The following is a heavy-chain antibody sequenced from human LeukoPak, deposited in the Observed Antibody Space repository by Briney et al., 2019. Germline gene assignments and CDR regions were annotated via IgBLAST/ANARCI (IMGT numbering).Heavy chain of an antibody. D-gene: IGHD3-22*01. CDR1: GYTFTGYY. V-gene: IGHV1-2*02. CDR3: ARDPYYYDSSDYYRYFDY. Sequence: GASVKVSCKASGYTFTGYYMHWVRQAPGQGLEWMGWINPNSGGTNYAQKFQGRVTMTRDTSINTAYMELSRLRSDDTAIYYCARDPYYYDSSDYYRYFDYWGQGTLVTVS. J-gene: IGHJ4*02. CDR2: INPNSGGT.